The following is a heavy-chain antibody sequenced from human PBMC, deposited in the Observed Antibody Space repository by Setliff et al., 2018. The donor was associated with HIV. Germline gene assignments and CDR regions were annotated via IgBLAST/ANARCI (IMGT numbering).Heavy chain of an antibody. V-gene: IGHV3-23*01. D-gene: IGHD5-18*01. CDR2: ISGSGGST. Sequence: GGSLRLSCVASGFSFSSYSMNWVRQTPGKGLEWVSAISGSGGSTYYADSVKGRFTISRDNSKNTLYLQMNSLRAEDTAVYYCAKSGGYSYGYAFDYWGQGTLVTVSS. J-gene: IGHJ4*02. CDR1: GFSFSSYS. CDR3: AKSGGYSYGYAFDY.